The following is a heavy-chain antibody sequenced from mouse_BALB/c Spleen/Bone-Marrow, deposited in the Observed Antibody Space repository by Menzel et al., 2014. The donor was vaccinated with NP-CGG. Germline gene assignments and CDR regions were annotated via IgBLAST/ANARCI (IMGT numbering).Heavy chain of an antibody. CDR2: IWAGGST. V-gene: IGHV2-9*02. CDR3: AREGLLLYRGFAY. D-gene: IGHD2-10*01. Sequence: QVQLQQSGPGLVAPSQSLSITCTVSGFSLTSYGVHWVRQPPGKGLEWLGVIWAGGSTNYNSALMSRLSISKDNSKSQVFLKMNSLQTDDTAMYYCAREGLLLYRGFAYWGQGTLDTVSA. J-gene: IGHJ3*01. CDR1: GFSLTSYG.